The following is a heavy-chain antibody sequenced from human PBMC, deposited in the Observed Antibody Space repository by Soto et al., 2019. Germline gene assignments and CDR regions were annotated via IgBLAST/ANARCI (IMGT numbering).Heavy chain of an antibody. CDR1: GGSISSSSYY. Sequence: SETLSLTCTVSGGSISSSSYYWGWIRQPPGKGLEWIGSIYYSGSTYYNPSLKSRVTISVDTSKNQFSLKLSSVTAADTAVYYCARVFLPSMITFGGVIASYAFDIWGQGTMVTVSS. CDR2: IYYSGST. J-gene: IGHJ3*02. V-gene: IGHV4-39*01. D-gene: IGHD3-16*02. CDR3: ARVFLPSMITFGGVIASYAFDI.